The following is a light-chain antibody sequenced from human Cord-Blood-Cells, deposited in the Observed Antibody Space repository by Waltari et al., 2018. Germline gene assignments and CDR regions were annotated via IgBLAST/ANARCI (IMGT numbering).Light chain of an antibody. J-gene: IGKJ2*01. CDR3: MQALQTPRT. V-gene: IGKV2-28*01. CDR1: PNLLHSNGYNY. Sequence: DIVMTQSPLTLPVTPGEPASILCRLGPNLLHSNGYNYLDWYRQKPGQSPQLLIYLGSNRASGVPDRFSGSGSGTDFTLKIIRVEAEDVGVYYCMQALQTPRTFGQGTKLEIK. CDR2: LGS.